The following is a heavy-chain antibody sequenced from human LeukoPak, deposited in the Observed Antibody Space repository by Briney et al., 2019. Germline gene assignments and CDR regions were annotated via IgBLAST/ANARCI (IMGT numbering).Heavy chain of an antibody. J-gene: IGHJ4*02. CDR2: FDPEDGET. CDR1: GYTLTELS. CDR3: ATSAQQQLVPWFDY. V-gene: IGHV1-24*01. Sequence: GASVKVSCKVSGYTLTELSMHWVRQAPGKGLEWMGGFDPEDGETIYAKKFQGRVTMTEDTSTDTAYMELSSLRSEDTAVYYCATSAQQQLVPWFDYWGQGTLVTVSS. D-gene: IGHD6-13*01.